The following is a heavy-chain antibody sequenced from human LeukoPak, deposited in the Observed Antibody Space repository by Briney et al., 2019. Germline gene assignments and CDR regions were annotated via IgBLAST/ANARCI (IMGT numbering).Heavy chain of an antibody. J-gene: IGHJ1*01. Sequence: GGSLRLSCAASGFTCSSYSVNWVRHAPGKGREWVSSISSSSYIYYADSVKGRFTISRDNAKNSLQLQMNSLRAEDTAVYYCARDTVAGTKYFQHWGQGTLVTVSS. V-gene: IGHV3-21*01. D-gene: IGHD6-19*01. CDR3: ARDTVAGTKYFQH. CDR1: GFTCSSYS. CDR2: ISSSSYI.